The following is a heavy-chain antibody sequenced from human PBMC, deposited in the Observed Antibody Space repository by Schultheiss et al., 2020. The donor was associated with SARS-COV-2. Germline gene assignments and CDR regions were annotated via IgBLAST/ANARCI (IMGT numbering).Heavy chain of an antibody. CDR1: GGSFSGYY. CDR3: ARETGYSGSDRSFHGMDV. J-gene: IGHJ6*02. Sequence: LRLSCAVYGGSFSGYYWGWIRQPPGKGLEWIGYIYYSGSTYYNPSLKSRVTISVDTSKNQFSLKLSSVTAADTAVYYCARETGYSGSDRSFHGMDVWGQGTTVTVSS. CDR2: IYYSGST. D-gene: IGHD5-12*01. V-gene: IGHV4-34*09.